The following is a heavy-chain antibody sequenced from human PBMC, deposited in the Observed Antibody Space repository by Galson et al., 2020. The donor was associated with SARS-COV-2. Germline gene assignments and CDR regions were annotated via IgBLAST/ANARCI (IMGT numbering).Heavy chain of an antibody. Sequence: ASETLSLTCTVSGGSVSSSSYYWGWIRQPPGKGLERIGSIYYTGSTHYTPSFESRVTISVDTSKNLVSLRLSPVTAADTAVYYCTRPGRDNCYSRYLGGEYAMGVGGRGTTVTVSS. D-gene: IGHD2-21*01. CDR3: TRPGRDNCYSRYLGGEYAMGV. V-gene: IGHV4-39*01. CDR2: IYYTGST. CDR1: GGSVSSSSYY. J-gene: IGHJ6*02.